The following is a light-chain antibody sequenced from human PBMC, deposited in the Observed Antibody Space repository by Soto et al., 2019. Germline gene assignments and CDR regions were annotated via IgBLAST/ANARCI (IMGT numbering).Light chain of an antibody. CDR3: QQLDSYPIT. Sequence: DIQLTQSRSFLSASVGDRVTITCRASQGISSFLAWYQQKPGKAPQLLIYDASTLQSGVPSRFSGSGSGTEFTLTISSLQPEDFATYYCQQLDSYPITFGQGTRLEIK. CDR1: QGISSF. V-gene: IGKV1-9*01. CDR2: DAS. J-gene: IGKJ5*01.